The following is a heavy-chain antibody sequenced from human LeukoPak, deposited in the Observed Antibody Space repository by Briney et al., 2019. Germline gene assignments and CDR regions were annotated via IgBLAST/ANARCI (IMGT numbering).Heavy chain of an antibody. J-gene: IGHJ6*03. Sequence: SETLSLTCTVSGGSISSYYWSWIRQPPGKGLEWIWYIYYSGSTNYNPSLKSRVTISVDTSKNQFSLKLSSVTAADTAVYYCARGEGYSYGFHYYYMDVWGKGTTVTVSS. CDR1: GGSISSYY. D-gene: IGHD5-18*01. CDR2: IYYSGST. CDR3: ARGEGYSYGFHYYYMDV. V-gene: IGHV4-59*01.